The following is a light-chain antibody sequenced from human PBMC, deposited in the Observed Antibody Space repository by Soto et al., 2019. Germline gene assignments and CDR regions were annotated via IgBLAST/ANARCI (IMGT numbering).Light chain of an antibody. J-gene: IGKJ2*01. CDR1: QSISNN. Sequence: IVMTQSPATLSVSPGERATLSCRASQSISNNLAWYQQKPGQAPRLLMYGASTRATGIPARFSGSGSGTEFTLTISSLQSEDFAVYYCQQYNNWLYTFGQGTKLEIK. CDR2: GAS. CDR3: QQYNNWLYT. V-gene: IGKV3-15*01.